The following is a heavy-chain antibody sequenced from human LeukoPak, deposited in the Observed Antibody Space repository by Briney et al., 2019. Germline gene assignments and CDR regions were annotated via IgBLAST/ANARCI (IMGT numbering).Heavy chain of an antibody. Sequence: PGGSPRLSCAASGFTFSSYWMSWVRQAPGKGLEWVANIKQDGSEKYYVDSVKGRFTISRDNAKNSLYLQMNSLRAEDTAVYYCARSQSVDSSPSVWGDYYYYYMDVWGKGTTVTVSS. CDR2: IKQDGSEK. V-gene: IGHV3-7*01. J-gene: IGHJ6*03. CDR1: GFTFSSYW. D-gene: IGHD6-6*01. CDR3: ARSQSVDSSPSVWGDYYYYYMDV.